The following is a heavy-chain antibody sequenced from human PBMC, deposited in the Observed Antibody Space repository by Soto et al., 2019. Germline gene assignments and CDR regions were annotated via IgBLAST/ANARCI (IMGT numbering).Heavy chain of an antibody. CDR1: GFTFSSYA. CDR2: ISGSGGST. V-gene: IGHV3-23*01. J-gene: IGHJ6*02. CDR3: AKYGDLYYYYYGMDV. D-gene: IGHD4-17*01. Sequence: GRSLRLSCAASGFTFSSYAMSWVRQAPGKGLEWVSAISGSGGSTYYADSVKGRFTISRDNSKNTLYLQMNSLRAEDTAVYYCAKYGDLYYYYYGMDVWGQGTTVTVSS.